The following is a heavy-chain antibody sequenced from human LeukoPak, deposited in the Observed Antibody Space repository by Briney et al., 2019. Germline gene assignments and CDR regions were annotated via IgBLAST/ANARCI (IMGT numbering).Heavy chain of an antibody. Sequence: SETLSLTCTVSGGSISSSSYYWGWIRQPPGKGLEWYGSIYYSGSTYYNPSLKSRVTISVDTSKNQFSLKLSSVTAADTAVYYCARLTGRWLPHKTYYFDYWGQGTLVTVSS. CDR2: IYYSGST. CDR3: ARLTGRWLPHKTYYFDY. CDR1: GGSISSSSYY. V-gene: IGHV4-39*01. D-gene: IGHD5-24*01. J-gene: IGHJ4*02.